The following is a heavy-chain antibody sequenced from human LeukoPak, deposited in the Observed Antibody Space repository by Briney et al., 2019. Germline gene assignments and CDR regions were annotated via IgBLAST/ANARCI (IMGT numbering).Heavy chain of an antibody. Sequence: SETLSLTCAVYGGSFSGYYWSWIRQPPGKGLEWIGEINHSGSTNYNPSPKSRVTISVDTSKNQFSLKLSSVTAADTAVYYCARGAEYYDFWSGYYYWFDPWGQGTLVTVSS. CDR2: INHSGST. V-gene: IGHV4-34*01. J-gene: IGHJ5*02. CDR3: ARGAEYYDFWSGYYYWFDP. D-gene: IGHD3-3*01. CDR1: GGSFSGYY.